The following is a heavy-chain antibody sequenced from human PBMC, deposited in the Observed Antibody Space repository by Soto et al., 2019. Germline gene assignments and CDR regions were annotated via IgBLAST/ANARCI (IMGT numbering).Heavy chain of an antibody. CDR3: ARGPFNIVVVPAAIVNFDY. Sequence: SETLSLTCAVYGGSFSGYYWSWIRQPPGKGLEWIGEINHSGSTNYNPSLKSRVTISVDTSKNQFSLKLSSVTAADTAVYYRARGPFNIVVVPAAIVNFDYWGQGTLVTVSS. CDR1: GGSFSGYY. D-gene: IGHD2-2*01. CDR2: INHSGST. V-gene: IGHV4-34*01. J-gene: IGHJ4*02.